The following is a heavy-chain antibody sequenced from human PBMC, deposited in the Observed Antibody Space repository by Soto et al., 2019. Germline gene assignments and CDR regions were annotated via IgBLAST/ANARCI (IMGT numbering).Heavy chain of an antibody. CDR3: ARDQGIAPDY. CDR1: GYTFTSYG. V-gene: IGHV1-18*01. D-gene: IGHD2-15*01. J-gene: IGHJ4*02. Sequence: VSVKVSCKASGYTFTSYGISWVRQAPRHGLEWMGWISAYNGNTNYAQKLQGRVTMTTDTSTSTAYMELRRLRSDDTAVYYCARDQGIAPDYWGQGTLVTVSS. CDR2: ISAYNGNT.